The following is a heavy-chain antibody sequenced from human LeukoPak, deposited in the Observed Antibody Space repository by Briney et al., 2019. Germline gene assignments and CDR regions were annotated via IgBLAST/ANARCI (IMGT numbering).Heavy chain of an antibody. V-gene: IGHV3-21*01. CDR2: ISSSSSYI. D-gene: IGHD3-9*01. J-gene: IGHJ6*02. CDR3: ARDATYYDILTGYYDGGYYYGMDV. Sequence: GGSLRLSCAASGFTFSSYSMNWVRQAPGKGLEWVSSISSSSSYIYYADSVKGRFTISRDNAKNSLYLQMNSLRAEDTAVYYCARDATYYDILTGYYDGGYYYGMDVWGQGTTVTVSS. CDR1: GFTFSSYS.